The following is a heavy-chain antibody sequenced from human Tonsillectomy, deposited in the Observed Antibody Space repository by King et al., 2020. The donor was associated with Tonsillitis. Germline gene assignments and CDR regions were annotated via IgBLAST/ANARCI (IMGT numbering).Heavy chain of an antibody. D-gene: IGHD6-25*01. J-gene: IGHJ4*02. CDR1: GFTFSSFW. V-gene: IGHV3-7*01. CDR2: IKQDGSEK. CDR3: ASGSGWVFDY. Sequence: VQLVESGGGLVQPGGSLRLSCAASGFTFSSFWMSWVRRAPGKGLEWVAIIKQDGSEKPYVYSVKGRFTISRDNAKNSLYLQMNSLRAEDTAVYYCASGSGWVFDYWGQGTLVTVSS.